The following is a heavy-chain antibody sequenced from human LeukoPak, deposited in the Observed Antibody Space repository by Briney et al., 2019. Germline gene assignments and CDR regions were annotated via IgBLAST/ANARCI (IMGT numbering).Heavy chain of an antibody. D-gene: IGHD3-3*01. V-gene: IGHV4-59*13. CDR1: GGSISGYY. CDR2: IYYSGST. Sequence: SETLSLTCTVSGGSISGYYWSWIRQPPGKGLEWIGYIYYSGSTNYNPSLKSRVTISVDTSKNQFSLKLSSVTAADTAVYYCARVLYDFWNGYLSYNWFDPWGQGTLVTVSS. CDR3: ARVLYDFWNGYLSYNWFDP. J-gene: IGHJ5*02.